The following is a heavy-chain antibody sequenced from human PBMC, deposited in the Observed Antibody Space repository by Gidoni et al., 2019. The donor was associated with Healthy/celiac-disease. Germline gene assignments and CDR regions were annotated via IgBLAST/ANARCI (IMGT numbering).Heavy chain of an antibody. CDR3: AREGYDYVWGSYRLNDY. D-gene: IGHD3-16*02. CDR2: ISSSSSTI. J-gene: IGHJ4*02. V-gene: IGHV3-48*01. Sequence: EVQLVESGGGLVQTGGSLRLSCEDYGCTFSSCSMNWVRQAPGKGLELVSYISSSSSTIYYADSVKGRFTSSRDNAKNSLYLQMNSLRAEDTAVYYCAREGYDYVWGSYRLNDYWGQGTLVTVSS. CDR1: GCTFSSCS.